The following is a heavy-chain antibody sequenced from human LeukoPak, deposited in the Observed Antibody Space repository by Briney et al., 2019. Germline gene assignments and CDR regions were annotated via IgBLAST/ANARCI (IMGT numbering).Heavy chain of an antibody. D-gene: IGHD2-15*01. CDR3: ATYRHEYCSGGSCYSGFDY. Sequence: SETLSLTCTVSGGSISSYYWSWIRQPPGKGLEWIGYIYYSGSTNYNPSLKSRVTISVDTSKNQFSPKLSSVTAADTAVYYCATYRHEYCSGGSCYSGFDYWGQGTLVTVSS. V-gene: IGHV4-59*01. J-gene: IGHJ4*02. CDR1: GGSISSYY. CDR2: IYYSGST.